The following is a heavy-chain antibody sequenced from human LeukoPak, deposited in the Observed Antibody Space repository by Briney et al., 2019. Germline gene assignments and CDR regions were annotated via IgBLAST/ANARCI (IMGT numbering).Heavy chain of an antibody. CDR2: INSDGSST. CDR3: ARGAEYSGAWCQAY. J-gene: IGHJ4*02. D-gene: IGHD6-19*01. CDR1: GFTYSIYW. Sequence: GGSLRLSCAASGFTYSIYWMHCVREAPGKGVVCVSRINSDGSSTSYADSVKGLFTISRDNAKNTLYLQMNSLRAEDTGVYYCARGAEYSGAWCQAYWGQGTLVTVSS. V-gene: IGHV3-74*01.